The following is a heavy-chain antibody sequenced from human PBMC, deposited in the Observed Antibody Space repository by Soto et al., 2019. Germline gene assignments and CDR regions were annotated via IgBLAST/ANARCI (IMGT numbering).Heavy chain of an antibody. V-gene: IGHV3-23*01. CDR2: ISCCGGST. J-gene: IGHJ4*02. CDR3: AKADGEELLVPHVDN. D-gene: IGHD6-19*01. CDR1: GFNFKKFA. Sequence: EVQLLESGGGVVQPGGSLRLSCVASGFNFKKFAMAWVRQAPGEGLEWVSGISCCGGSTSYADSVKGRFSIARDDSKNTLSLQMKSLRVEDTAQYYCAKADGEELLVPHVDNWGQGTLVTVS.